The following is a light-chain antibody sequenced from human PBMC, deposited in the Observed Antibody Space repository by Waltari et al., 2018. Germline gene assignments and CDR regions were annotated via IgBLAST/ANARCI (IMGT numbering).Light chain of an antibody. CDR2: EVS. CDR1: SSDVGGYNY. CDR3: SSYAGSNNYV. V-gene: IGLV2-8*01. J-gene: IGLJ1*01. Sequence: QSALTQPPSASGSPGQSVTISCTGTSSDVGGYNYVSWYQQHPGKAPKLMIYEVSKRPSGVPARFSGSKSGNTASLTVSGLQAEDEADYYCSSYAGSNNYVCGTGTKVTVL.